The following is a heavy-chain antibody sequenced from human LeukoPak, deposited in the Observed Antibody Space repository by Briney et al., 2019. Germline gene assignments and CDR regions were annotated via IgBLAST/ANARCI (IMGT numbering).Heavy chain of an antibody. CDR1: GFIFSRYE. CDR2: TSSSGGTT. V-gene: IGHV3-48*03. J-gene: IGHJ6*02. Sequence: GGAVRLSCACCGFIFSRYEMNWVGQAAGKGVEGVSYTSSSGGTTYYADSVKGRFTISRDNAKNSLYLQMNSLRAEDTAVYYCARAVLYYYYGMDVWGQGTTVTVSS. CDR3: ARAVLYYYYGMDV.